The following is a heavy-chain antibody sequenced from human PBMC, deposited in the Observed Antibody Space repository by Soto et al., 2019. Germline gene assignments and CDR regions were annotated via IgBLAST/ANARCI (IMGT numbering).Heavy chain of an antibody. V-gene: IGHV3-23*01. Sequence: PVGSLRLSCAASGFKFSNYAMSWVRQAPGKGLEWVSLISATGGGTYYADSVKGRFTISRDNSHNTLYLQVHSLTAEDTAVYYCAKDRRAGGNSAFYFDLWGQGAQVTVSS. CDR2: ISATGGGT. J-gene: IGHJ5*02. CDR3: AKDRRAGGNSAFYFDL. CDR1: GFKFSNYA. D-gene: IGHD3-16*01.